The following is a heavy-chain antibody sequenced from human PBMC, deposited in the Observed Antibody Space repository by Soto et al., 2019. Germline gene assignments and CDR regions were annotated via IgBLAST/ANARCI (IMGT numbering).Heavy chain of an antibody. V-gene: IGHV1-3*01. J-gene: IGHJ5*02. D-gene: IGHD3-3*01. CDR3: ARDPFYDYWSGSNWFDP. CDR2: INGANGDT. CDR1: GYTFTHYA. Sequence: VQLVQSGAEVKKPGASVKVSCKASGYTFTHYAMHWVRQAPGQRPEWMGWINGANGDTKYSQKFQGRLTITRNTSATIAYMELSRLRCEDTAIYYCARDPFYDYWSGSNWFDPWGQGTLITVSS.